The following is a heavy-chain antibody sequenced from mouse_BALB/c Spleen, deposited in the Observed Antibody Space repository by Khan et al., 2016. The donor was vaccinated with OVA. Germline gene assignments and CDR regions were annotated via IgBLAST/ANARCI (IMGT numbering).Heavy chain of an antibody. J-gene: IGHJ4*01. D-gene: IGHD2-14*01. CDR1: GYTFTSNT. CDR2: INPRSDYT. V-gene: IGHV1-4*01. CDR3: ARRTTGYAMDY. Sequence: VQLVESGAELSRPGASVKMSCKASGYTFTSNTMHWVKQRPGQGLEWIGYINPRSDYTIYSQKFKDKATLTADISSGTAYMQLSSLTSDDSAVYYRARRTTGYAMDYWGQGTSVTVSS.